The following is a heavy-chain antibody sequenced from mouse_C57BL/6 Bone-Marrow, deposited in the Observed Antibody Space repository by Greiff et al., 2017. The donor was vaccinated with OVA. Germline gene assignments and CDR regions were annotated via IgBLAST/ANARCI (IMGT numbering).Heavy chain of an antibody. CDR3: ARYRVVAKGFDY. D-gene: IGHD1-1*01. CDR1: GYSFTGYY. V-gene: IGHV1-42*01. CDR2: INPSTGGT. J-gene: IGHJ2*01. Sequence: VQLKQSGPELVKPGASVKISCKASGYSFTGYYMNWVKQSPEKSLEWIGEINPSTGGTTYNQKFKAKATLTVDKSSSTAYMQLKSLTSEDSAVYYCARYRVVAKGFDYWGQGTTLTVSS.